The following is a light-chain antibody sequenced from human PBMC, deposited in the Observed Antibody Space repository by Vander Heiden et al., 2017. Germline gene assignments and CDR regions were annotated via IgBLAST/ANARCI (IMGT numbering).Light chain of an antibody. CDR1: SLRNYY. V-gene: IGLV3-19*01. J-gene: IGLJ3*02. CDR2: GKN. CDR3: NCRDNSGYRV. Sequence: SSELTQDPAVSVALGQTVRITCQGDSLRNYYANWYHQKSGQAPVLVLYGKNNRPSGIPDRFSGSSSGHIASLIIIGTQAEDEGDYYCNCRDNSGYRVFGGGTKLTVL.